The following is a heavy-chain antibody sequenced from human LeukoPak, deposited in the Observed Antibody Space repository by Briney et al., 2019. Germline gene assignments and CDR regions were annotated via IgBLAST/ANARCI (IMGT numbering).Heavy chain of an antibody. V-gene: IGHV4-31*03. CDR2: IYYSGST. CDR1: GASISTSSHY. D-gene: IGHD4-17*01. Sequence: SETLSLTCSVSGASISTSSHYWGWIRQHPGKGLEWIGYIYYSGSTYYNPSLKSRVTISEDTSKNQFSLKLSSVAAADTAVYYCARGGDGDYEGGYYFDYWGQGTLVTVSS. CDR3: ARGGDGDYEGGYYFDY. J-gene: IGHJ4*02.